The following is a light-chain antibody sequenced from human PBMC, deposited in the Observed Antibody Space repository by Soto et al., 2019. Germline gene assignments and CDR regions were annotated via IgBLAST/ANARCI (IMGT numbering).Light chain of an antibody. J-gene: IGLJ1*01. V-gene: IGLV2-14*01. Sequence: QSVLTQTASVSGSPGQSITISCTGTSSDVGGYNHVSWYQQHPGKAPKLMIFDVSNRPSGVPNRFSGSKSGNTASLTISGLHSEDEADYYCSSFTTSTTYVFGTGTKLTVL. CDR1: SSDVGGYNH. CDR3: SSFTTSTTYV. CDR2: DVS.